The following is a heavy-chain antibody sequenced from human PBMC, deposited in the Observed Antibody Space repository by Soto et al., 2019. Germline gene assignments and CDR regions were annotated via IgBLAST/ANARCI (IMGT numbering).Heavy chain of an antibody. V-gene: IGHV3-30*18. CDR1: GFTFSSYG. D-gene: IGHD3-22*01. CDR2: ISYDGSNK. CDR3: AKDYRAPERSSGYYYPYYYYGMDV. J-gene: IGHJ6*02. Sequence: GGSLRLSCAASGFTFSSYGMHWVRQAPGKGLEWVAVISYDGSNKYYADSVKGRFTISRDNSKNTLYLQMNSLRAEDTAVYYCAKDYRAPERSSGYYYPYYYYGMDVWGQGTTVTVSS.